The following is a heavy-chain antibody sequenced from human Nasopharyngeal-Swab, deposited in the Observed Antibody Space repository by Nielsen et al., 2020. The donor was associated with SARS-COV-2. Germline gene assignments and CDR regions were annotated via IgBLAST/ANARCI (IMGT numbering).Heavy chain of an antibody. CDR3: ATHGVYDYVWGSYRWGLPDY. Sequence: SVKVSCKASGGTFSSYAISWVRQAPGQGLEWMGGIIPIFGTANYAQKFQGRVTITADESTSTAYMELSSLRSEDTAVYYCATHGVYDYVWGSYRWGLPDYWGQGTLVTVSS. CDR2: IIPIFGTA. V-gene: IGHV1-69*13. J-gene: IGHJ4*02. D-gene: IGHD3-16*02. CDR1: GGTFSSYA.